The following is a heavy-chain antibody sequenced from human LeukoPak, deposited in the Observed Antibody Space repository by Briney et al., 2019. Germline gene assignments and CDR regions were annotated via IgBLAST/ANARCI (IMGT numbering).Heavy chain of an antibody. CDR1: GYTFTSYY. D-gene: IGHD2-2*01. CDR2: INPNSGGT. CDR3: ARPVVPAAEDAFDI. J-gene: IGHJ3*02. V-gene: IGHV1-2*02. Sequence: ASVKVSCKASGYTFTSYYMHWVRQAPGQGLEWMGWINPNSGGTNYAQKFQGRVTMTRDTSISTAYMELSRLRSDDTAVYYCARPVVPAAEDAFDIWGQGTMVTVSS.